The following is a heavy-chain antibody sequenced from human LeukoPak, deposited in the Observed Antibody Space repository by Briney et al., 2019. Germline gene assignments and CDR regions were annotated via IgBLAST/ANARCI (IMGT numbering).Heavy chain of an antibody. Sequence: PGGSLRLSCAASGFTFSSYWMHWVRQAPGKGLVWVSRINSDGSSTSYADSVKGRFTISRDNAKNTLYLQMNSLRAEDTAVYYCARGPGYYDSRTYDAFDIWGQGTMVTVSS. J-gene: IGHJ3*02. D-gene: IGHD3-22*01. CDR1: GFTFSSYW. V-gene: IGHV3-74*01. CDR3: ARGPGYYDSRTYDAFDI. CDR2: INSDGSST.